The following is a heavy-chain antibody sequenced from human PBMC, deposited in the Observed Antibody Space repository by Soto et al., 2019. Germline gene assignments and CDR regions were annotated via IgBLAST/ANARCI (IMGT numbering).Heavy chain of an antibody. CDR3: ATDYLGITGTTIVDY. J-gene: IGHJ4*02. Sequence: GASVKVSCKVSGYTLTELSMHWVRQAPGKGLEWMGGFDPEDGETIYAQKLQGRVTMTEDTSTDTAYMELSSLRSEDTAVYYCATDYLGITGTTIVDYWGQGTLVTVSS. V-gene: IGHV1-24*01. CDR2: FDPEDGET. CDR1: GYTLTELS. D-gene: IGHD1-7*01.